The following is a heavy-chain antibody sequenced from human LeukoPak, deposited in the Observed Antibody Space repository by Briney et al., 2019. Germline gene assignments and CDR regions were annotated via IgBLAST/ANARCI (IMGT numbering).Heavy chain of an antibody. J-gene: IGHJ3*02. Sequence: SETLSLTCAVDGGSFGYFWSWIRQPPGKGLEWIGYIYHSGSTYYNPSLKSRVTISVDRSKNQFSLKLSSVTAADTAVYYCARGPGRVLRFLEWLPDAFDIWGQGTMVTVSS. CDR2: IYHSGST. CDR3: ARGPGRVLRFLEWLPDAFDI. V-gene: IGHV4-30-2*01. D-gene: IGHD3-3*01. CDR1: GGSFGYF.